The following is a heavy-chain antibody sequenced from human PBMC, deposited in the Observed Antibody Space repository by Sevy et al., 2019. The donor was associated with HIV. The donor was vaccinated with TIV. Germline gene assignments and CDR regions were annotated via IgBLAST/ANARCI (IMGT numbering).Heavy chain of an antibody. CDR2: IYPSDSKT. D-gene: IGHD3-22*01. CDR3: ARHPSYYDGSGYYYADH. Sequence: GESLKISCKASGYSFTNYWIAWVRHMPGKGLEWMGIIYPSDSKTRYSPSFQGQVTISADKSISTAYLQWSSLKASDTAMYYCARHPSYYDGSGYYYADHWGQGILVTVSS. V-gene: IGHV5-51*01. J-gene: IGHJ4*02. CDR1: GYSFTNYW.